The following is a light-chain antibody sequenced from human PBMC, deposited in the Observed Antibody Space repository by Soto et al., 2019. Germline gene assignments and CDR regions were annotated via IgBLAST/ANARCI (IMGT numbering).Light chain of an antibody. CDR1: QSVSSY. CDR2: DAS. V-gene: IGKV3-11*01. CDR3: QQRNNWPWT. J-gene: IGKJ1*01. Sequence: EVVLTQSPATLSLPSGKGATLSCRASQSVSSYLVWYQQKPGQAPRLLIYDASNRATGIPPGFSGSGSGTDFTLTISSLEPEDFAVYYCQQRNNWPWTFGQGTKVDIK.